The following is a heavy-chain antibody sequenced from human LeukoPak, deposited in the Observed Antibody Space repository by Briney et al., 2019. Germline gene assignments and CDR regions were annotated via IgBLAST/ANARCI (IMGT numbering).Heavy chain of an antibody. CDR1: GFXFSSYA. J-gene: IGHJ4*02. CDR3: ARDQPLNYDFWSGYFY. CDR2: ISGSGGSK. Sequence: GGSLRLSCAASGFXFSSYAISWVRQAPGKGLEWVSTISGSGGSKYYTDSVKGRFTISSDNSKDTLWLQMNSLRAEDTAVYYCARDQPLNYDFWSGYFYWGQGTLVTVSS. V-gene: IGHV3-23*01. D-gene: IGHD3-3*01.